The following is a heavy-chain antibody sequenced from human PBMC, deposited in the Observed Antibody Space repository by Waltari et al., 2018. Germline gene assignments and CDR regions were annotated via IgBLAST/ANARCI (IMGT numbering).Heavy chain of an antibody. V-gene: IGHV3-66*02. Sequence: EVQLVESGGGLVQPGGSLRLSCAGSGFTVSSHYMNWVRQTPGKGLDWVSIIYSGGSTYYAEAVKGRFTISRDNTKNTMHLKMNSLRAEDTAVYFCSYGRFEYWGQGTLVTVSS. CDR1: GFTVSSHY. J-gene: IGHJ4*02. CDR2: IYSGGST. CDR3: SYGRFEY. D-gene: IGHD5-18*01.